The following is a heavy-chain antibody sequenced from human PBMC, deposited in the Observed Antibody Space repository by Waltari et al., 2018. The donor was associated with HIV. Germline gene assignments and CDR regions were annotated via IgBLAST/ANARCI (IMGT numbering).Heavy chain of an antibody. D-gene: IGHD1-26*01. CDR3: ARAGGATPYFDY. CDR1: GFTFSSYW. J-gene: IGHJ4*02. CDR2: INSDGSST. Sequence: EVQLVESGGGLVQPGGSLRLSCAASGFTFSSYWMHWVRQAPGKGLVWGSRINSDGSSTSYADSVKGRFTISRDNAKNTLYLQMNSLRAEDTAVYYCARAGGATPYFDYWGQGTLVTVSS. V-gene: IGHV3-74*01.